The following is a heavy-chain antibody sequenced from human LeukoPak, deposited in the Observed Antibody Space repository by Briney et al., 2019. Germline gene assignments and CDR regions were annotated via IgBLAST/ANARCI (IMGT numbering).Heavy chain of an antibody. V-gene: IGHV3-66*01. CDR2: IYSGGST. CDR3: ARARSIAAAGLLVD. CDR1: EFTVSSYY. D-gene: IGHD6-13*01. J-gene: IGHJ4*02. Sequence: GGSLRLSCAVSEFTVSSYYMNWVRQAPGKGLEWVSVIYSGGSTYYADSVKDRFTISRDISKNTLYLRMNNLRAEDTAVYYCARARSIAAAGLLVDWGQGTLVTVSS.